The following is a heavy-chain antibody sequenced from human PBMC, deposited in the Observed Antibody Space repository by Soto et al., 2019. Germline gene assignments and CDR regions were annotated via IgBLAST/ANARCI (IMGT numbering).Heavy chain of an antibody. Sequence: GASVKVSCKASGYTFTSYAMHWVRQAPGQRLEWMGWINAGNGNTKYSQKFQGRVTITRDTSASTAYMELSSLRSEDTAVHYCASPGRGYPIGTYWGQGTLVTVSS. CDR2: INAGNGNT. J-gene: IGHJ4*02. V-gene: IGHV1-3*01. D-gene: IGHD5-18*01. CDR1: GYTFTSYA. CDR3: ASPGRGYPIGTY.